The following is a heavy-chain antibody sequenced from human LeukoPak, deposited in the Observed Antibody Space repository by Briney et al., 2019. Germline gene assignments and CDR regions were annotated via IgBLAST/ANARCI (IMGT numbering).Heavy chain of an antibody. CDR3: ARESAYYYDSSGYIDY. CDR2: ISAYNGNT. Sequence: EASVKVSCKASGYTFTSYGISWVRQAPGQGLEWMGWISAYNGNTNYAQKLQGSVTMTTDTSMSTAYMELRSLRSDDTAVYYCARESAYYYDSSGYIDYWGQGTLVTVSS. CDR1: GYTFTSYG. J-gene: IGHJ4*02. D-gene: IGHD3-22*01. V-gene: IGHV1-18*01.